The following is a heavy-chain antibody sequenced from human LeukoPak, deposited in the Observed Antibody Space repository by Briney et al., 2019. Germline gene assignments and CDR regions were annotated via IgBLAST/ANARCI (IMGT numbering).Heavy chain of an antibody. Sequence: SETLSLTCAVYGGSFSDYSWSWIRQSPGKGLEWIGEINHSGSTNYNPSLRSRVTISVDTSKNQFSLKVTSVTAADTAVYYCSGGRPRGGNYFSYDMDVWGQGTTVTVSS. CDR2: INHSGST. V-gene: IGHV4-34*01. D-gene: IGHD4-23*01. CDR1: GGSFSDYS. CDR3: SGGRPRGGNYFSYDMDV. J-gene: IGHJ6*02.